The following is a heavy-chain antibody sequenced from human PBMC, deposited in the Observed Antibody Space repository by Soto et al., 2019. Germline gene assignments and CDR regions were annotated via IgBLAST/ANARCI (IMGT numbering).Heavy chain of an antibody. CDR3: ARDFGWLR. D-gene: IGHD6-19*01. V-gene: IGHV4-61*01. CDR2: IYYSGST. Sequence: QVQLQESGPGLVKPSETLSLTCTVSGGSVSSGSYYWSWIRQPPGKGLEWIGYIYYSGSTNYNPSLKSRVTISVDTSKNHFSLKLSSVTAADTAVYYCARDFGWLRWGQGTLVTVSS. J-gene: IGHJ4*02. CDR1: GGSVSSGSYY.